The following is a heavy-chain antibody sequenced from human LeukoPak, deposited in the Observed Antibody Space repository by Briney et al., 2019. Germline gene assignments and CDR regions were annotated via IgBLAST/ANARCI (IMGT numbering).Heavy chain of an antibody. J-gene: IGHJ4*02. Sequence: GASEKVSCKVSGYTLTELSMHWVRQAPGKGLEWMGGFDPEDGETIYAQKFQGRVTMTEDTSTDTAYMELSSLRSEDTAVYYCATAPIVGATFFDYWGQGTLVTVSS. D-gene: IGHD1-26*01. CDR3: ATAPIVGATFFDY. CDR1: GYTLTELS. CDR2: FDPEDGET. V-gene: IGHV1-24*01.